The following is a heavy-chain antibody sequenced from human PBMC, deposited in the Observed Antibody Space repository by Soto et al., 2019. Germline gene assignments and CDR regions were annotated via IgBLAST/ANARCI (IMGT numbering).Heavy chain of an antibody. D-gene: IGHD4-17*01. CDR2: IYYSGST. J-gene: IGHJ6*02. CDR1: GGSISSSSYY. CDR3: ARLNGDYSYYYYGMDV. V-gene: IGHV4-39*01. Sequence: SETLSLTCTVSGGSISSSSYYWGWIRQPPGKGLEWIGSIYYSGSTYYNPSLKSRVTISVDTSKNQFSLKLSSVTAADTAVYYCARLNGDYSYYYYGMDVWGQGTTVTVSS.